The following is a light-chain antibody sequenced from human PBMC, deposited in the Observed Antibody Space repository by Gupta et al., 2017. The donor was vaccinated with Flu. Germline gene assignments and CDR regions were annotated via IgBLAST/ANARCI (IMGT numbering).Light chain of an antibody. CDR2: EVN. Sequence: QSALTQPASVSGSPGQSITISCTGTSSDVGDYNHVSWYQQNPGKAPKLVIFEVNLRPSGVSNRFSGTKSGNTASLTISGLRAEDEADYYCYSYSSVRSWVFGGGTKLTV. V-gene: IGLV2-14*01. J-gene: IGLJ3*02. CDR1: SSDVGDYNH. CDR3: YSYSSVRSWV.